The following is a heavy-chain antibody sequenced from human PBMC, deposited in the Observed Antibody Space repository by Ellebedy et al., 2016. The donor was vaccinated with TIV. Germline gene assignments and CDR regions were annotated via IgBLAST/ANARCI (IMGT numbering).Heavy chain of an antibody. CDR2: IIPIFGTA. D-gene: IGHD6-19*01. CDR1: GYTFTSYA. Sequence: ASVKVSCKASGYTFTSYAISWVRQAPGQGLEWMGGIIPIFGTANYAQKFQGRVTITADESTSTAYMELSSLRSEDTAVYYCASLYSSGPLRYYGMDVWGQGTTVTVSS. V-gene: IGHV1-69*13. J-gene: IGHJ6*02. CDR3: ASLYSSGPLRYYGMDV.